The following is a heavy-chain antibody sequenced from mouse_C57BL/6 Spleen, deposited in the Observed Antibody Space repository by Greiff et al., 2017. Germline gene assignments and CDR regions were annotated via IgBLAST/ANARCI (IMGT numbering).Heavy chain of an antibody. J-gene: IGHJ2*01. V-gene: IGHV1-9*01. Sequence: QVQLQQSGAELTKPGASVKLSCKATGYTFTGYWIEWVKQRPGHGLEWIGEILPGSGSTNYNEKFKGKATFTADKSANTAYMQLSSLTTEDSAIYYCARHYDYDEAGSYYFDYWGQGTTLTGSS. D-gene: IGHD2-4*01. CDR1: GYTFTGYW. CDR3: ARHYDYDEAGSYYFDY. CDR2: ILPGSGST.